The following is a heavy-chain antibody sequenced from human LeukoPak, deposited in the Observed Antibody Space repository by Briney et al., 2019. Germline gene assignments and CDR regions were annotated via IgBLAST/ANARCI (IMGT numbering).Heavy chain of an antibody. CDR3: ASGYDYVWGSYRGAFDI. Sequence: ASVKVSCKASGYTFTSYGISWVRQAPGQGLEWMGWISAYNGNTNYAQKLQGRVTMTTDTSTSTAYMELRSLRSEDTAVYYCASGYDYVWGSYRGAFDIWGQGTMVTVSS. D-gene: IGHD3-16*02. CDR2: ISAYNGNT. CDR1: GYTFTSYG. V-gene: IGHV1-18*01. J-gene: IGHJ3*02.